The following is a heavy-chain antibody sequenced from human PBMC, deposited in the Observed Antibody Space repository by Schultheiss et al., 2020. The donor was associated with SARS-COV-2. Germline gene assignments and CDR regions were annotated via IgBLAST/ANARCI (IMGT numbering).Heavy chain of an antibody. D-gene: IGHD6-13*01. CDR3: ARWGLAAAGSDY. CDR2: INHSGST. Sequence: SETLSLTCAVYGGSFSGYYWSWIRQPPGKGLEWIGEINHSGSTNYNPSLKSRVTISVDTSKNQFSVKLSSVTAADTAVYYCARWGLAAAGSDYWGQGTLVTVSS. CDR1: GGSFSGYY. V-gene: IGHV4-34*01. J-gene: IGHJ4*02.